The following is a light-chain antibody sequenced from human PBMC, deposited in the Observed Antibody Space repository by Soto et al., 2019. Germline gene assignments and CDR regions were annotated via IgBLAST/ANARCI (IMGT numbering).Light chain of an antibody. J-gene: IGKJ4*01. Sequence: DFQMTQSPSSVSASVGDRVTIACRASQGISSWLAWYQQKPAKAPKLLVYSASTLQSGVPSRFSGSGSGTAFTLTISSLQPEDFATYYCQQAHSFPLTFGGGTKVEIK. CDR2: SAS. CDR3: QQAHSFPLT. CDR1: QGISSW. V-gene: IGKV1D-12*01.